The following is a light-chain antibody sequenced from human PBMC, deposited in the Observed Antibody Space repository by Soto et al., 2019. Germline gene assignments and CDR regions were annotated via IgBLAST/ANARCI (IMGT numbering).Light chain of an antibody. Sequence: EIVLTQSPGTLSLSPGERATLSCRASQSISRYLAWYQQKPGQGPRLLIYGASSRATGIPDRFSGSGSGTDFTLTISRLEPEDFAVYYCQQYGSPTWTFGQGTKVDIK. CDR1: QSISRY. J-gene: IGKJ1*01. CDR3: QQYGSPTWT. CDR2: GAS. V-gene: IGKV3-20*01.